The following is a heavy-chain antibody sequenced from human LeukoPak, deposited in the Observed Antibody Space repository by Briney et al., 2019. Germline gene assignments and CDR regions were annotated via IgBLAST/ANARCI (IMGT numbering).Heavy chain of an antibody. CDR1: GDTRAKLS. J-gene: IGHJ4*02. D-gene: IGHD3-16*02. CDR3: ATSPGSYRHFIY. Sequence: ASVKVSCKVSGDTRAKLSVHWVREARGKGLEWMGGFDTGDSQTLYAQTCQGRLTMTEDTSTDTAYMDLSSLRSGDTAVDYCATSPGSYRHFIYWGPGTLVTVSS. V-gene: IGHV1-24*01. CDR2: FDTGDSQT.